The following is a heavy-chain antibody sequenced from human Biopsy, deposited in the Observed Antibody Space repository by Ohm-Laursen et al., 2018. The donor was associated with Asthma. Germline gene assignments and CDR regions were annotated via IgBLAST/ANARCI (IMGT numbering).Heavy chain of an antibody. V-gene: IGHV4-39*02. D-gene: IGHD1-26*01. CDR2: VYHSGET. Sequence: TLSLTCTVSGDSLRSTNYWAWVRQPPGNRLEWIGSVYHSGETYYSSSLRSRLTMSVDTSRNQFSLRLTSVTAADTAVYYCARGSSSRLSQWELLVSGGKRAHSYYGMDVWGQGTTVTVSS. CDR3: ARGSSSRLSQWELLVSGGKRAHSYYGMDV. CDR1: GDSLRSTNY. J-gene: IGHJ6*02.